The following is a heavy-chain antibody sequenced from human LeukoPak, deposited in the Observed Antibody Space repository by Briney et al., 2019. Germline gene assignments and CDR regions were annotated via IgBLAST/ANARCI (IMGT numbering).Heavy chain of an antibody. CDR2: IYSGGST. V-gene: IGHV3-53*01. J-gene: IGHJ4*02. D-gene: IGHD6-13*01. CDR3: ASYSSSWYYSGYYFDY. CDR1: GFTVSSNY. Sequence: GGSLRLSCAASGFTVSSNYMSWVRQAPGKVLEWVSVIYSGGSTYYADSVKGRFTISRDNSKNTLYLQMNSLRAKDTAVYYCASYSSSWYYSGYYFDYWGQGTLVTVSS.